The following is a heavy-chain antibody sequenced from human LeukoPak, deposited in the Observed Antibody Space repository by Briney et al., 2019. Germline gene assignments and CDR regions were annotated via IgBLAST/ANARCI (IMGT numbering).Heavy chain of an antibody. CDR3: ARYQKTGYCSSTSCHDGNRFDP. J-gene: IGHJ5*02. Sequence: SETLSLTCAVYGGSFSGYYWSWIRQPPGKGLEWIGEINHSGSTNYNPSLKSRVTISVDASKNQFSLKLSSVTAADTAVYYCARYQKTGYCSSTSCHDGNRFDPWGQGTLVTVSS. CDR1: GGSFSGYY. CDR2: INHSGST. V-gene: IGHV4-34*01. D-gene: IGHD2-2*01.